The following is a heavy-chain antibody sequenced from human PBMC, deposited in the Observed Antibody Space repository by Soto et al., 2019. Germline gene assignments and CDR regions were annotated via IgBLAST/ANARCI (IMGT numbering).Heavy chain of an antibody. J-gene: IGHJ6*02. D-gene: IGHD5-12*01. CDR2: ISWNSGSI. V-gene: IGHV3-9*01. Sequence: GGSLNLSCAASGFTFDDYAMHWVRQAQGNGLEWVSGISWNSGSIGYADSVKGRFTISRDNAKISLYLQMNSLRAEDTALYYCAKDNSGVATPGSYYYYGMDVWGQGTTVTVSS. CDR3: AKDNSGVATPGSYYYYGMDV. CDR1: GFTFDDYA.